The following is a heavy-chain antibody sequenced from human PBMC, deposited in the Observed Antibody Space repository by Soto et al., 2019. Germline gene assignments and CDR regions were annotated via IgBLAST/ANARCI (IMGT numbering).Heavy chain of an antibody. CDR1: GFTFSSYA. CDR2: ISGSGGST. CDR3: AKGMISTYYDFCSGLRYFDY. J-gene: IGHJ4*02. V-gene: IGHV3-23*01. Sequence: GGSLRLSCAASGFTFSSYAMSWVRQAPGKGLEWVSAISGSGGSTYYADSVKGRFTISRDNSKNTLYLQMNSLRAEDTAVYYCAKGMISTYYDFCSGLRYFDYWGQGTLVTVSS. D-gene: IGHD3-3*01.